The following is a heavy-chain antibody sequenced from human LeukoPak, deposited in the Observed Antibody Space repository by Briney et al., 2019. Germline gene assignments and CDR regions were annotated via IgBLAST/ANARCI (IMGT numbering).Heavy chain of an antibody. CDR3: ARVQYQLLRYYYYGMDV. D-gene: IGHD2-2*01. CDR1: GGTFSSYA. V-gene: IGHV1-2*02. CDR2: INPNSGGT. Sequence: GASVKVSCKASGGTFSSYAISWVRQAPGQGLEWMGWINPNSGGTNYAQKFQGRVTMTRDTSISTAYMELSRPRSDDTAVYYCARVQYQLLRYYYYGMDVWGQGTTVTVSS. J-gene: IGHJ6*02.